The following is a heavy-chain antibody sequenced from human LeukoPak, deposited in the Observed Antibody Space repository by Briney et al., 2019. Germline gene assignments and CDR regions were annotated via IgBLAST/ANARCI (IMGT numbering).Heavy chain of an antibody. D-gene: IGHD2-2*01. CDR3: ARGGPAAMIDYYYYGMDV. J-gene: IGHJ6*02. CDR2: INPNSGGT. Sequence: AASVKVSCKASGYTFTGYYMHWVRQAPGQGLEWMGWINPNSGGTNYAQKFQGRVTMTRDTSISTAYMELSRLRSDDTAVYYCARGGPAAMIDYYYYGMDVWGQGTTVTVSS. CDR1: GYTFTGYY. V-gene: IGHV1-2*02.